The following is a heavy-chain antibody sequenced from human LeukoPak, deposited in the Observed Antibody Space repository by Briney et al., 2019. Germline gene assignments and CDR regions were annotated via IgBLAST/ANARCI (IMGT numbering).Heavy chain of an antibody. V-gene: IGHV1-8*01. D-gene: IGHD3-10*01. CDR2: MNPNSGNT. Sequence: GASVKVSCKASGYTFTSYDINWVRQATGQGLEWMGWMNPNSGNTGYAQKFQGRVTMTRNTSISTAYMELSSLRSEDTAVYYCARQRSGSGSPEPDLDYWGQGTLVTVSS. CDR1: GYTFTSYD. CDR3: ARQRSGSGSPEPDLDY. J-gene: IGHJ4*02.